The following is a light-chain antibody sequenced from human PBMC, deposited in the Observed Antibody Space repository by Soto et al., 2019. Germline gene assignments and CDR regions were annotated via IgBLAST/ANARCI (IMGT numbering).Light chain of an antibody. CDR1: SSDVGGYNY. CDR3: SLYTTSSTLI. V-gene: IGLV2-14*01. CDR2: DVS. J-gene: IGLJ2*01. Sequence: QSVLTQPASVSGSPGQSITISCTGTSSDVGGYNYVSWYQQHPGKAPKLMIYDVSNRPSGVSNRFSGSKSVNTAALTISGLQAEDEADYYCSLYTTSSTLIFGGGTKVTVL.